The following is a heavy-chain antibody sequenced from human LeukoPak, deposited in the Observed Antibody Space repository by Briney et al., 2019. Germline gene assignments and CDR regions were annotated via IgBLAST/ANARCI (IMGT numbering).Heavy chain of an antibody. CDR2: IIPIFGAT. CDR1: GGSFSNYA. V-gene: IGHV1-69*06. CDR3: AKQGAVRQDYYMDV. Sequence: SVNVSCKASGGSFSNYAITWVRQAPGQGLEWMGRIIPIFGATTYAQKFQGRVTITADMGSSTAYLELTWLTSEDTALYFCAKQGAVRQDYYMDVWGNGTTVIVSS. D-gene: IGHD3-16*01. J-gene: IGHJ6*03.